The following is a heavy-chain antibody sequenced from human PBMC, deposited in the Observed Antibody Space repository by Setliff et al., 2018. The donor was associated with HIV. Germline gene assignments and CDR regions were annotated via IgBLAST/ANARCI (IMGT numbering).Heavy chain of an antibody. D-gene: IGHD4-17*01. CDR1: AFSMSSYY. J-gene: IGHJ3*02. CDR3: ARGPTVTARRERAFDI. V-gene: IGHV4-59*01. Sequence: SETLSLTCSVSAFSMSSYYWSFIRQPPGKGLEWIGCVYYTGSTDYSPSLKSRVTISIDTSKNQFSLKLSSVTAADTAVYYCARGPTVTARRERAFDIWGQGTMVTVSS. CDR2: VYYTGST.